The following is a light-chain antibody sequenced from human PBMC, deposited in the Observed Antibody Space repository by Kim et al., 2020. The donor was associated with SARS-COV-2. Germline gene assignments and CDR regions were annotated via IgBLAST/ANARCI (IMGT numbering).Light chain of an antibody. CDR2: EDT. Sequence: PGQTARITCSGDALPNQYAYWFQQKPGQAPVLVIYEDTERPSGIPERFSGSTSGTTVTLTISGVQAEDEADYYCQSSDSSDTFWVFGGGTKLTVL. CDR1: ALPNQY. V-gene: IGLV3-25*03. CDR3: QSSDSSDTFWV. J-gene: IGLJ3*02.